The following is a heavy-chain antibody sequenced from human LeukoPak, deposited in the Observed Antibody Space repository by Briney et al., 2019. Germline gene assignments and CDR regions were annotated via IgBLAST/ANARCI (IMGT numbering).Heavy chain of an antibody. CDR3: ARLLLSAGWFDP. D-gene: IGHD2/OR15-2a*01. J-gene: IGHJ5*02. CDR2: IYYSGST. V-gene: IGHV4-39*01. CDR1: GGSISSANFY. Sequence: SETLSLTCTVSGGSISSANFYWGWIRQPPGKGLDWIGSIYYSGSTYYNSSLKSRATTSVDTSKNQFSLKLSSVTAADTAVYYCARLLLSAGWFDPWDQGTLVTVSS.